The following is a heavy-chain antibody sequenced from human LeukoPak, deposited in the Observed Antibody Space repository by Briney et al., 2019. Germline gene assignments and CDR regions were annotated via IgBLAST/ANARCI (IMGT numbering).Heavy chain of an antibody. CDR1: GFSLSTRGVG. Sequence: SGPTLVKPTQTLTLTCTFSGFSLSTRGVGVGWIRQPPGTALEWLALIYWNDDKRYSPSLKSRLTITKDTSKNQVVLTMTNMDPVDTATYYCAHRRGIAVAGIYWFDPWGQGTLVTVSS. CDR3: AHRRGIAVAGIYWFDP. J-gene: IGHJ5*02. V-gene: IGHV2-5*01. D-gene: IGHD6-19*01. CDR2: IYWNDDK.